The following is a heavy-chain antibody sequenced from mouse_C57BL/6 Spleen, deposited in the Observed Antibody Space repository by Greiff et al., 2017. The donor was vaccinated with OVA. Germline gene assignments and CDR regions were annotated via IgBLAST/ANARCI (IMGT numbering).Heavy chain of an antibody. CDR1: GFTFSSYA. J-gene: IGHJ1*03. CDR3: ARDTTLVATEWYFDV. Sequence: EVMLVESGGGLVKPGGSLKLSCAASGFTFSSYAMSWVRQTPETRLEWVATISDGGSYTYYPDNVKGRFTISRDNAKNNLYLQMSHLKSEDTAMYYCARDTTLVATEWYFDVWGTGTTVTVSS. D-gene: IGHD1-1*01. V-gene: IGHV5-4*01. CDR2: ISDGGSYT.